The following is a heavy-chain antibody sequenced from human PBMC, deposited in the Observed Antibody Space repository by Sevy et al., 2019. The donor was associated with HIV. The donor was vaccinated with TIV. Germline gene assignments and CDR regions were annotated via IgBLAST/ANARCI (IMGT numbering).Heavy chain of an antibody. J-gene: IGHJ4*02. CDR2: IKEDGSDK. V-gene: IGHV3-7*01. Sequence: GGSLRLSCEVSGFTFSNYWMTWVRQAPGKGLEWVANIKEDGSDKYYGDSVKGRFSLSRDNAKNSLYLQMDSVRAEDTAVYYCVRDGLASATDFDYWGQGTLVTVSS. D-gene: IGHD2-15*01. CDR3: VRDGLASATDFDY. CDR1: GFTFSNYW.